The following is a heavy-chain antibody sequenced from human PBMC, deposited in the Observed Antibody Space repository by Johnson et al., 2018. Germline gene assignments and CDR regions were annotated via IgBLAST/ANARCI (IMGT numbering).Heavy chain of an antibody. CDR3: GRTQWLGGAFDI. V-gene: IGHV1-8*01. D-gene: IGHD6-19*01. J-gene: IGHJ3*02. CDR2: MNPNSGNT. Sequence: QVQLVETGAEVKKPGASVKVSCKASGYTFTSYDINWVRQATGQGLEWMGWMNPNSGNTGYAQKFQGRVTMTRNTSISTAYMELSSLRSEDPAVDYCGRTQWLGGAFDIWGQGTMVTVSS. CDR1: GYTFTSYD.